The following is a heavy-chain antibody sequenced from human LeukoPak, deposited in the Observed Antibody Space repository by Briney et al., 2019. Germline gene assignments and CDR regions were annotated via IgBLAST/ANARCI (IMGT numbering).Heavy chain of an antibody. CDR1: GGSISSSSHD. V-gene: IGHV4-39*01. J-gene: IGHJ6*02. CDR3: ARYSSGWNYYYYGMDV. CDR2: IYYSGST. D-gene: IGHD6-19*01. Sequence: SETLSLTCTVSGGSISSSSHDWGWIRQPPGKGLEWIGSIYYSGSTYYNPSLKSRVTIFVDTSKNQFSLKLSSVTAADTAVYYCARYSSGWNYYYYGMDVWGQGTTVTVSS.